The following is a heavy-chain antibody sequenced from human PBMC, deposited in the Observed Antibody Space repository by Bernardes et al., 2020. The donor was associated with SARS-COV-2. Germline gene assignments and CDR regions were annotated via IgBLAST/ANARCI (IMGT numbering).Heavy chain of an antibody. D-gene: IGHD6-19*01. V-gene: IGHV3-23*01. CDR3: VRGSQQRPLYDEMDV. CDR1: GFTFSAYA. J-gene: IGHJ6*02. CDR2: IRGSGGNT. Sequence: GGSLRLSCAASGFTFSAYAMSWVRQAPGKGLEWVSGIRGSGGNTYNADSVKGRFTISRDNSKNTLSLQMNSLRVEDTAVYYCVRGSQQRPLYDEMDVWGQGTTVTVSS.